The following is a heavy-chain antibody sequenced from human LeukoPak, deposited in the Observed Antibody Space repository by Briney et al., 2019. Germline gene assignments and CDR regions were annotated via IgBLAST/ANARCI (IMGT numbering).Heavy chain of an antibody. Sequence: GGSLRLSCAASGFTFSSYWMHWVRQAPGKGLVWVSCIDSAGSNTYYADSVKGRFTISRDNAKNTLYLQMSSLRAEDTAVYYCTRDTQSHFDYWGQGTLVTVSS. V-gene: IGHV3-74*01. CDR3: TRDTQSHFDY. CDR1: GFTFSSYW. J-gene: IGHJ4*02. CDR2: IDSAGSNT.